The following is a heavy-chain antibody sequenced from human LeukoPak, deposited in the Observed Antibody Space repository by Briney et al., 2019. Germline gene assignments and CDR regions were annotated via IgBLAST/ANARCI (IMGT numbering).Heavy chain of an antibody. J-gene: IGHJ4*02. D-gene: IGHD5-24*01. CDR2: IHYSGRI. V-gene: IGHV4-34*01. Sequence: SETLSLTCAVYGGSFSGYYWTWLRQPPGKGLEWIGEIHYSGRINYNPSLKSRVTISADTSNKHFSLKMNSVTAADTAIYYCSRGTDAYKCGNSWGQGTLVTVSS. CDR1: GGSFSGYY. CDR3: SRGTDAYKCGNS.